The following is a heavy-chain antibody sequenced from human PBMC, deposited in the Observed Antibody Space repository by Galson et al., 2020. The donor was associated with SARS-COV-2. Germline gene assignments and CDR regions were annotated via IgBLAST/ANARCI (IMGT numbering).Heavy chain of an antibody. CDR3: ARDPVGYCSGGSCYSGGFDY. J-gene: IGHJ4*02. V-gene: IGHV4-4*07. CDR1: GGSISSYY. Sequence: ETSETLSLTCTVSGGSISSYYWSWIRQPAGKGLEWIGRIYTSGSTNYNPSLKSRVTMSVDTSKNQFTLKLSSVTAADTAVYYCARDPVGYCSGGSCYSGGFDYGGQGTLVTVSS. D-gene: IGHD2-15*01. CDR2: IYTSGST.